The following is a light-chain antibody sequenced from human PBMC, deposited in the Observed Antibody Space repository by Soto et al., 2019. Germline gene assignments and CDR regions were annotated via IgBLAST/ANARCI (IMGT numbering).Light chain of an antibody. J-gene: IGKJ1*01. Sequence: IRMTQSPSSFSASTGDRVTITCRASQGISSYLAWYQQKPGKAPKLLIYAASTLQSGVPSRFSGSGSGTDFTLTISCLQSEDFATYYCQQYYSYPHTFGQGTKADIK. CDR3: QQYYSYPHT. CDR1: QGISSY. CDR2: AAS. V-gene: IGKV1-8*01.